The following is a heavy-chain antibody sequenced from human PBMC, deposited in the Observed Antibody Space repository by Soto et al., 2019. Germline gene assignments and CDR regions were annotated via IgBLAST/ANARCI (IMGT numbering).Heavy chain of an antibody. J-gene: IGHJ4*02. Sequence: EVKLVESGGGLVQPGRSLRLSCVASGFTSDDYAMHWVRQAPGKGLEWVAGIYWNSNRIDYGDSVKVRFTISRDNAENSLYLQMNSLRPEDTAMYFCLKDVMPGGADCWGQGTLVTVSS. CDR1: GFTSDDYA. CDR3: LKDVMPGGADC. V-gene: IGHV3-9*02. CDR2: IYWNSNRI. D-gene: IGHD3-16*01.